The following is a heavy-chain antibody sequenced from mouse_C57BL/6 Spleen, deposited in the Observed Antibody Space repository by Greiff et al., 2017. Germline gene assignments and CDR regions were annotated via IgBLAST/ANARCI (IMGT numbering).Heavy chain of an antibody. D-gene: IGHD2-3*01. Sequence: QVQLKQSGAELVKPGASVKISCKASGYAFSSYWMNWVKQRPGKGLEWIGQIYPGDGDTNYNGKFKGKATLTADKSSSTAYMQLSSLTSEDSAVYFCARGGLLDFDYWGQGTTLTVPS. CDR2: IYPGDGDT. V-gene: IGHV1-80*01. J-gene: IGHJ2*01. CDR3: ARGGLLDFDY. CDR1: GYAFSSYW.